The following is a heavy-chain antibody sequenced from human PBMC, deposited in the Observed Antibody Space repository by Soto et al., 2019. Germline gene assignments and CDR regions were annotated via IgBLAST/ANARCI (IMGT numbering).Heavy chain of an antibody. CDR3: ARDYYYDSSGYYAGFDY. CDR1: GFTFSSYS. V-gene: IGHV3-21*01. CDR2: ISSSSHI. J-gene: IGHJ4*02. D-gene: IGHD3-22*01. Sequence: GGSLRLSCAVSGFTFSSYSMNWVRQAPGKGLEWVSSISSSSHIYYADSVKGRFTISRDNAKNSLYLQMNSLRAEDTAVYYCARDYYYDSSGYYAGFDYWGQGTLVTVSS.